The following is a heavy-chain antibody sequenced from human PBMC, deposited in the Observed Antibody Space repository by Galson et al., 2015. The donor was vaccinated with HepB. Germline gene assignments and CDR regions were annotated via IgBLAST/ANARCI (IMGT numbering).Heavy chain of an antibody. CDR1: GFTVSSNY. CDR2: IYSGGST. V-gene: IGHV3-53*01. CDR3: ARDGANWNASFDAFDI. J-gene: IGHJ3*02. Sequence: SLRLSCAASGFTVSSNYMSWVRQAPGKGLEWVSVIYSGGSTYYADSVKGRFTISRDNSKNTLYLQMNSLRAEDTAVYYCARDGANWNASFDAFDIWGQGTMVTVSS. D-gene: IGHD1-20*01.